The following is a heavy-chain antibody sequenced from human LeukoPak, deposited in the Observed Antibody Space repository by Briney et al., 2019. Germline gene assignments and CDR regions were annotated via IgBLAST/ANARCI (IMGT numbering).Heavy chain of an antibody. CDR2: INHSGST. CDR3: ARGGYMTTVTTSYFDY. D-gene: IGHD4-17*01. V-gene: IGHV4-34*01. CDR1: GGSFSGYY. Sequence: PSETLSLTCAVYGGSFSGYYWSWIRQPPGKGLEWIGEINHSGSTNYNPSLKSRVTISVDTSKNQFSLKLSSVTAADTAVYYCARGGYMTTVTTSYFDYWGQGTLVTVSS. J-gene: IGHJ4*02.